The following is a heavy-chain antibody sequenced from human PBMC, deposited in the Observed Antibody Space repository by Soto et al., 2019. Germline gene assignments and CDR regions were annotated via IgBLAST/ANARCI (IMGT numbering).Heavy chain of an antibody. Sequence: QVQLVQSGAEVKKPGSPVRVSCTASGDTFNFYTISWVRQVPGQGPEWMGRIIPMLGMSNYAQKFQGRVTIMADKATSTLYLNLSGLSSEDTAGYYCATNDGSGSIHFDYWGQGTLVTVSS. CDR3: ATNDGSGSIHFDY. D-gene: IGHD3-10*01. CDR2: IIPMLGMS. CDR1: GDTFNFYT. J-gene: IGHJ4*02. V-gene: IGHV1-69*02.